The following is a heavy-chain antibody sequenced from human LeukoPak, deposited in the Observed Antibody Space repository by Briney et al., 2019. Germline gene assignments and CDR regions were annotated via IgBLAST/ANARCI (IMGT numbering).Heavy chain of an antibody. J-gene: IGHJ6*02. CDR1: GLTFSSYG. CDR2: ISYDGSNK. D-gene: IGHD7-27*01. V-gene: IGHV3-30*18. CDR3: AKGGMMPWGYYYYGMDV. Sequence: GGSLRLSCAASGLTFSSYGMHWVRQAPGKGLEWVAVISYDGSNKYYADSVKGRFTISRDNSKNTLYLQMNSLRAEDTAVYYCAKGGMMPWGYYYYGMDVWGQGTTVTVSS.